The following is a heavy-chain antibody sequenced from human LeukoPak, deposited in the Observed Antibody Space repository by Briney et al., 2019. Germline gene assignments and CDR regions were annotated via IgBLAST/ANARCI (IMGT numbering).Heavy chain of an antibody. CDR1: GFTFNKYA. Sequence: GGSLGLSCAASGFTFNKYAMTWVRQAPGKGLEWVSVISANGHNTYYVDSVKGRFTISRDNFKNMMYLQMDSLRVEDTAVYYYTLRTDYWGQGILVSVSS. J-gene: IGHJ4*01. V-gene: IGHV3-23*01. CDR3: TLRTDY. CDR2: ISANGHNT.